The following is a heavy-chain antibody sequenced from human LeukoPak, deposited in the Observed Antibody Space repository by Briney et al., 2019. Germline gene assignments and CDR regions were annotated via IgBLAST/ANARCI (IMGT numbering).Heavy chain of an antibody. CDR3: ARRGDYYYYGMDV. D-gene: IGHD3-10*01. J-gene: IGHJ6*02. CDR2: IYHSGST. CDR1: GGSISSGGYY. V-gene: IGHV4-30-2*01. Sequence: SQTLSLTCTVSGGSISSGGYYWSWIRQPPGKGLEWIGYIYHSGSTYYNPSLKSRVTISVDRSKNQFSLKLSSVTAADTAVYYCARRGDYYYYGMDVWGQGTTVTVSS.